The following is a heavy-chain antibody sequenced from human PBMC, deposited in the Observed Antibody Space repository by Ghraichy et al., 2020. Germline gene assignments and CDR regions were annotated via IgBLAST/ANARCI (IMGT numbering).Heavy chain of an antibody. V-gene: IGHV4-34*01. Sequence: SETLSLTCAVYGGSFSGYYWSWIRQPPGKGLEWIGEINHSGSTNYNPSLKSRVTISVDTYKNQFSLKLSYVTAADTAVYYCARGVNNVLGYWGQGTLVTVSS. J-gene: IGHJ4*02. CDR2: INHSGST. CDR1: GGSFSGYY. D-gene: IGHD2-8*02. CDR3: ARGVNNVLGY.